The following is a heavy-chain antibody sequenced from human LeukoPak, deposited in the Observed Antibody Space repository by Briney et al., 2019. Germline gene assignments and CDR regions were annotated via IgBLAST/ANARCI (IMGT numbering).Heavy chain of an antibody. CDR3: ARDSGTIFGVVGYFDY. CDR1: GGSISSYY. V-gene: IGHV4-59*01. D-gene: IGHD3-3*01. Sequence: NPSETLSLTCTVSGGSISSYYWSWIRQSPGKGLEWIGYIYYSGSTNYNPSLKSRVTISVDTSKNQFSLKLSSVTAADTAVYYCARDSGTIFGVVGYFDYWGQGTLVTVSS. CDR2: IYYSGST. J-gene: IGHJ4*02.